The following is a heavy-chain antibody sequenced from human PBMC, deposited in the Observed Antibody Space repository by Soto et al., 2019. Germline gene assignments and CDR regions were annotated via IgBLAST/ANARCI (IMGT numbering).Heavy chain of an antibody. J-gene: IGHJ6*02. CDR3: ARSPLRGVYRYGLDV. V-gene: IGHV4-34*01. CDR1: GGSFSGHF. Sequence: QVQLQQWGAGLLKPSETLSLTCAVYGGSFSGHFWSWIRQPPGKGLEWVGEINDRGTTFYSPSLTSRITMSVDTSKNQFSLKVNSVTAADTAVYYCARSPLRGVYRYGLDVWGQGITVTVSS. D-gene: IGHD3-10*01. CDR2: INDRGTT.